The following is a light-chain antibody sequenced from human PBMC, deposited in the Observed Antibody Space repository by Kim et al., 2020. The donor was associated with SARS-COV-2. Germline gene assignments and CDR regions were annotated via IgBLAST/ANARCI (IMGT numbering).Light chain of an antibody. J-gene: IGKJ1*01. Sequence: SCVGDRVTITCRASQSIDRWLAWYQQKPGKAPKLLIYDATNLESGVPSSFSGSGSGTEFTLTISSLQADDFATYYCQQFDSYPWTFGQGTKVDIK. CDR1: QSIDRW. CDR2: DAT. V-gene: IGKV1-5*01. CDR3: QQFDSYPWT.